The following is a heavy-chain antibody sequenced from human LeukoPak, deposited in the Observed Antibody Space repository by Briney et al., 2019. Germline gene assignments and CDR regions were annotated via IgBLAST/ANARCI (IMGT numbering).Heavy chain of an antibody. V-gene: IGHV3-30*18. J-gene: IGHJ4*02. D-gene: IGHD3-10*01. CDR1: GFTFSSYG. Sequence: GGSLRLSCAASGFTFSSYGMHWVRQAPGKGLEWVAVISYDGSNKYYADSVKGRFTISRDNSKNTLYLQMNSLRAEDTAVHYVAKGGGRFGDLLSSIDYWGQGTLVTVSS. CDR3: AKGGGRFGDLLSSIDY. CDR2: ISYDGSNK.